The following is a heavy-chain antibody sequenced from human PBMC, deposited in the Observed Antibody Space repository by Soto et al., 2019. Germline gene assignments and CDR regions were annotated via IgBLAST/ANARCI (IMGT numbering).Heavy chain of an antibody. CDR2: VGGSDGDSNGVA. CDR3: MKRGRNLGAFGL. J-gene: IGHJ6*01. V-gene: IGHV3-23*04. CDR1: GFMLDNYA. D-gene: IGHD3-16*01. Sequence: QLVESGGDLVQPGKSLRLSCAASGFMLDNYAMSWIRQAPGKGPEWVSTVGGSDGDSNGVAGYEDSVRGRFIISRDISTELPPLPKDNLRVGDTGRYYCMKRGRNLGAFGLWGQGNKVVVSS.